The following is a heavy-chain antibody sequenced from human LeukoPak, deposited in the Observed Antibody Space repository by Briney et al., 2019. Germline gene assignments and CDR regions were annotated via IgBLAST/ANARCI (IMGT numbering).Heavy chain of an antibody. V-gene: IGHV1-2*02. CDR2: INPNSGGT. CDR1: GYTFTGYY. J-gene: IGHJ5*02. CDR3: ARVVSYLFDP. D-gene: IGHD2-8*01. Sequence: EASVKVSCKASGYTFTGYYIHWVREAPGQRLEWMGWINPNSGGTNYAQKFQGRVTMTRDTSISKAYVELSRLRSDDTAVYYCARVVSYLFDPWGQGTLVTVSS.